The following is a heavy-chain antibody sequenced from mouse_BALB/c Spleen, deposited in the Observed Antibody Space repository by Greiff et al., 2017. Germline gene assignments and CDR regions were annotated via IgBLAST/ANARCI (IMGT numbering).Heavy chain of an antibody. Sequence: DVQLVESGGGLVQPGGSRKLFCAASGFTFSSFGMHWVRQAPEKGLEWVAYISSGSSTIYYADTVKGRFTISRDNPKNTLFLQMTSLRSEDTAMYYCANLYYDYDPWFAYWGQGTLVTVSA. CDR2: ISSGSSTI. V-gene: IGHV5-17*02. CDR1: GFTFSSFG. J-gene: IGHJ3*01. D-gene: IGHD2-4*01. CDR3: ANLYYDYDPWFAY.